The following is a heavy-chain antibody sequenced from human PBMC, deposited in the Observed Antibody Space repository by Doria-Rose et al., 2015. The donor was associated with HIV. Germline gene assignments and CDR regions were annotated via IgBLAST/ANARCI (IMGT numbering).Heavy chain of an antibody. Sequence: QITLKESGPVLVKPTETLTLTCTVSGVSLSSPGMGVSWIRQPPWKALEWLANIFSDDERSYKTSLKSRLTISRGTSKSQVVLTMTDTDPVDTATYYCARIKSSRWYHKYYFDFWGQGTLVIVSA. CDR1: GVSLSSPGMG. V-gene: IGHV2-26*01. CDR3: ARIKSSRWYHKYYFDF. D-gene: IGHD6-13*01. CDR2: IFSDDER. J-gene: IGHJ4*02.